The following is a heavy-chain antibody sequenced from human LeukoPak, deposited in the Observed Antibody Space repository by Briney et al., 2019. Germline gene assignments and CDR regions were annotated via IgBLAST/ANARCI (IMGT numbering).Heavy chain of an antibody. CDR3: ARDSGGYCSGGSCSGFDP. CDR2: IYTSGST. V-gene: IGHV4-39*07. CDR1: GGSISSGDYY. Sequence: SETLSLTCTVSGGSISSGDYYWSWIRQPPGKGLEWIGRIYTSGSTNYNPSLKSRVTVSVDTSKNQFSLKLSSVTAADAAVYYCARDSGGYCSGGSCSGFDPWGQGTLVTVSS. J-gene: IGHJ5*02. D-gene: IGHD2-15*01.